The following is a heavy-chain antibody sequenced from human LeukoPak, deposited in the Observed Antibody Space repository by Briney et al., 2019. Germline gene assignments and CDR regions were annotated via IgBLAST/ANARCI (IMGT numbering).Heavy chain of an antibody. J-gene: IGHJ4*02. D-gene: IGHD6-19*01. CDR3: AKDRNWQVAVAGQFDY. Sequence: PGGSLRLSCAASEFTFTKYAMSWVRQAPGKGLEWVSTISGSGGDTYYADSVKGRFTISRDNSKNTLYLQMNSLRAEDTAVYYCAKDRNWQVAVAGQFDYWGQGTLVTVSS. CDR1: EFTFTKYA. V-gene: IGHV3-23*01. CDR2: ISGSGGDT.